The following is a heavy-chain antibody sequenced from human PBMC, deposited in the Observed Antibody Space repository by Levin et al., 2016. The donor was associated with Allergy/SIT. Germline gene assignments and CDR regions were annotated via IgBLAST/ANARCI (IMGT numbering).Heavy chain of an antibody. Sequence: WVRQAPGQGLEWMGWINAGNGNTKYSQKFQGRVTITRDTSASTAYMELSSLRSEDTAVYYCARTDIVVVPAAMEGNWFDPWGQGTLVTVSS. D-gene: IGHD2-2*01. J-gene: IGHJ5*02. V-gene: IGHV1-3*01. CDR3: ARTDIVVVPAAMEGNWFDP. CDR2: INAGNGNT.